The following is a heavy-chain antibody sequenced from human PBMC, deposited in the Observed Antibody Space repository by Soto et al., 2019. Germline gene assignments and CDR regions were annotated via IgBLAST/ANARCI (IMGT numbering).Heavy chain of an antibody. CDR2: ISGSGGST. CDR3: AKDGFGGRRYYFDY. V-gene: IGHV3-23*01. J-gene: IGHJ4*02. CDR1: GFTFRSYA. Sequence: PGGSQRLSCAASGFTFRSYARSWVRQAPGKGLEWVSAISGSGGSTYYADSVKGRFTISRDNSKNTLYLQMNSLRAEDTAVYYCAKDGFGGRRYYFDYWGQGTLVTVSS. D-gene: IGHD3-10*01.